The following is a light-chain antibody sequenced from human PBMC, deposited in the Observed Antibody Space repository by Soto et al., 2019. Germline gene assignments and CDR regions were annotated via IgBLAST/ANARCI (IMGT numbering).Light chain of an antibody. CDR1: QSISTK. CDR2: GAS. Sequence: EIVMTQFPATLPKSPGESATFSCRASQSISTKLAWYQQRPGQAPRLLMYGASTGATGIPARFRGSGSGTEFPLTISRLQSDDFAVYYCQQYSSWVWTFGQGTKVEMK. J-gene: IGKJ1*01. CDR3: QQYSSWVWT. V-gene: IGKV3-15*01.